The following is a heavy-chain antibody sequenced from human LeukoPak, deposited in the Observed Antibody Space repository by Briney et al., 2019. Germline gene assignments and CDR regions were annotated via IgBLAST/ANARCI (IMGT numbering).Heavy chain of an antibody. J-gene: IGHJ4*02. Sequence: PGGSLRLSCAASGFIFNSFNMNWVRQAPGKGLEWVSSISSGGSYIYYADSVKGRFTISRDNAKNSLYLQMNSLRAEDTAVYYCARDRPDILTGWLMEPLDYWGQGTLVTVSS. CDR2: ISSGGSYI. CDR3: ARDRPDILTGWLMEPLDY. CDR1: GFIFNSFN. V-gene: IGHV3-21*01. D-gene: IGHD3-9*01.